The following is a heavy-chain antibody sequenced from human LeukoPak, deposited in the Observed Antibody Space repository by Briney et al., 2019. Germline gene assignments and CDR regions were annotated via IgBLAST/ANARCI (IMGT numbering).Heavy chain of an antibody. CDR1: GGSISSYY. J-gene: IGHJ3*02. V-gene: IGHV4-59*08. Sequence: SETLSLTCTVSGGSISSYYWSWIRQPPGKGLEWIGYIYYSGSTNYNPSLKSRVTISVDTSKNQFSLKLSSVTAADTAVYYCARTYSSSWYGVFDIWGQGTMVTVSS. D-gene: IGHD6-13*01. CDR3: ARTYSSSWYGVFDI. CDR2: IYYSGST.